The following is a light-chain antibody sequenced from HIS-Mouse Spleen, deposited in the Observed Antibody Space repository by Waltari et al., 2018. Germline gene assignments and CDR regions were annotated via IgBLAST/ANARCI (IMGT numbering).Light chain of an antibody. V-gene: IGLV2-14*03. Sequence: QSALTQPASVSGSPGQSITISCTGTSSDVGGYNYVSWYQQHPGKAPKLMIYDVSHRPSGVSNRFSGSKSGNTASLTISGLQAEDEADYYCSSYTSSSTVFGGGTKLTVL. CDR2: DVS. CDR3: SSYTSSSTV. CDR1: SSDVGGYNY. J-gene: IGLJ2*01.